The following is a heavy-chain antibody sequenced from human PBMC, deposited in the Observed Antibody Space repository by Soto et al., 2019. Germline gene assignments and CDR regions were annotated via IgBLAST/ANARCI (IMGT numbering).Heavy chain of an antibody. J-gene: IGHJ4*02. Sequence: GGSLRLSCAASGFSFDDYAMTWVRQAAGKGLEWVSAICGSGDNRFTISRDNSKNTLYLQLNSLRAEDTAVYYCAKGYYSGYDLAYFDYWGQGTLVTVSS. CDR3: AKGYYSGYDLAYFDY. D-gene: IGHD5-12*01. CDR1: GFSFDDYA. CDR2: ICGSGD. V-gene: IGHV3-23*01.